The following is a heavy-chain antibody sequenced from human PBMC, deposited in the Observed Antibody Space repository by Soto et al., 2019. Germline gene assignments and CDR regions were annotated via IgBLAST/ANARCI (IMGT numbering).Heavy chain of an antibody. J-gene: IGHJ4*02. CDR2: ISYSGTT. D-gene: IGHD4-17*01. CDR3: ATMGTPVTGLYYFDY. Sequence: SETLSLTFTVSGASVGSDEYYWSWIRQPPGKGLEWTGFISYSGTTHYSASLRSRVSISVDTSKNQFSLDLSSVTAADTAVYYCATMGTPVTGLYYFDYWGQGTLVTVSS. CDR1: GASVGSDEYY. V-gene: IGHV4-30-4*01.